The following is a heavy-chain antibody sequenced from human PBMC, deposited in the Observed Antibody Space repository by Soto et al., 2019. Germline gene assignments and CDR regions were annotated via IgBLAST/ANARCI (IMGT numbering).Heavy chain of an antibody. D-gene: IGHD6-13*01. Sequence: QVQLVQSGAEVKKPGASVKVSCKASGYTFTNYGISWVRQAPGQGLEWMGWINAYNGNTNYAQNLQGRVTMTADTSTSTAYMELRSLRSDDTAVYYCARDRRQKLVVYYYYGMDVWGQGTTVTVSS. CDR2: INAYNGNT. J-gene: IGHJ6*02. CDR3: ARDRRQKLVVYYYYGMDV. V-gene: IGHV1-18*01. CDR1: GYTFTNYG.